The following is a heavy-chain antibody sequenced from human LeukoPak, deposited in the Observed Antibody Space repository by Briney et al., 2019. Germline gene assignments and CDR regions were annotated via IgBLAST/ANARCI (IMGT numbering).Heavy chain of an antibody. CDR3: ATRPGYRAFDY. Sequence: PGGSLRLSCAASGFTFSNYGMNWVRQAPGKGLEWVSAISDSGGKTHYADSVKGRFTISRDNSKNTLYLQMNSLRLEDTAVYYCATRPGYRAFDYWGQGTLVTVSS. J-gene: IGHJ4*02. CDR1: GFTFSNYG. CDR2: ISDSGGKT. D-gene: IGHD1-1*01. V-gene: IGHV3-23*01.